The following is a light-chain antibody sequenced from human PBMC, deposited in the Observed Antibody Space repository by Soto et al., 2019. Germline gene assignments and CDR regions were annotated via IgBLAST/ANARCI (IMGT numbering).Light chain of an antibody. J-gene: IGKJ1*01. V-gene: IGKV1-8*01. CDR2: AAS. CDR1: QGLSSY. Sequence: AIRMTQSPSSFSASTGDRVTITCRASQGLSSYLAWYQQKPGKAPKLLIYAASTLQSGVPSRFSGSGSGTDFTLTISCRQAEDVATYDCQQYYRYPRTFGQGTKVEIK. CDR3: QQYYRYPRT.